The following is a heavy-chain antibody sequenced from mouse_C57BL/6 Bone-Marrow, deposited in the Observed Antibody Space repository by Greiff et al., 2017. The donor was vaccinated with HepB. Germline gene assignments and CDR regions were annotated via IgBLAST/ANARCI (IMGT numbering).Heavy chain of an antibody. CDR3: ARDYDGGAY. J-gene: IGHJ3*01. Sequence: EVKLMESGGGLLKPGGSLKLSCAASGFTFSSYAMSWVRQTPEKRLEWVATISDGGSYTYYPDNVKGRFTISRDNAKNNLYLQMSHLKSEDTAMYYCARDYDGGAYWGQGTLVTVSA. CDR2: ISDGGSYT. D-gene: IGHD2-12*01. V-gene: IGHV5-4*01. CDR1: GFTFSSYA.